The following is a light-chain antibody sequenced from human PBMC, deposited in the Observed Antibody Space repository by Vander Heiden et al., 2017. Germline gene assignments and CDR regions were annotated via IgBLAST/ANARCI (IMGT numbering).Light chain of an antibody. V-gene: IGLV1-44*01. CDR1: SSNIGINT. CDR3: AAWDDSLNGYV. J-gene: IGLJ1*01. CDR2: SNN. Sequence: QSVLTQPPSAPGTPGQRVTISCSGSSSNIGINTVNWYQQLPGTAPKLLIYSNNHRPSGVPDRFSGSKSGTSASLAISGLQSEDEADYYCAAWDDSLNGYVFGTGTKVTVL.